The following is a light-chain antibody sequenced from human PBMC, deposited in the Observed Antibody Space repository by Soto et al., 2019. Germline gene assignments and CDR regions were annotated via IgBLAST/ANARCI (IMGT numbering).Light chain of an antibody. CDR1: QSIRYY. CDR2: GAS. J-gene: IGKJ1*01. Sequence: DIQLTQSPPTLSASVGDRVTITCRASQSIRYYLAWYQQMPGKAPKLLIYGASSLQSGVPSRFSGSGSGTEFTLTISSLQPDDFATYFCQHHYSDSQTFGQGTKVEIK. V-gene: IGKV1-5*01. CDR3: QHHYSDSQT.